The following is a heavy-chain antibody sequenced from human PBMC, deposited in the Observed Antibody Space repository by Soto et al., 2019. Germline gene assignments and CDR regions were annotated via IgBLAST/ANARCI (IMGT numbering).Heavy chain of an antibody. CDR1: GGTLNTYT. V-gene: IGHV1-69*02. Sequence: SVKVSCKASGGTLNTYTISWVRQAPGQGLEWMGRIIPILGIPNYAQKFQDRLRITADKSTNTVYMELSSLKSEDTAVYYCASHYASGTNPNYFDPWGQGTLVTVSS. J-gene: IGHJ5*02. CDR2: IIPILGIP. CDR3: ASHYASGTNPNYFDP. D-gene: IGHD3-10*01.